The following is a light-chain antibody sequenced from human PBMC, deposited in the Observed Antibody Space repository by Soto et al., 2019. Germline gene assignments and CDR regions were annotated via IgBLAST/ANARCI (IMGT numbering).Light chain of an antibody. Sequence: QSVLTQPASVSGSPGQSITISCTGTSSDVGSYNLVSWYQQHPGKAPKLMIYEVSKRPSGVSNRFSGSKSGNTASLTISGLQAEDDADYYCCSYAGRSTYVFRSGTQVTVL. CDR2: EVS. J-gene: IGLJ1*01. CDR1: SSDVGSYNL. V-gene: IGLV2-23*02. CDR3: CSYAGRSTYV.